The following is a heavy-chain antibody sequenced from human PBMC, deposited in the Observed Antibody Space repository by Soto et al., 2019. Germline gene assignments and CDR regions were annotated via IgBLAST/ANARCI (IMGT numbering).Heavy chain of an antibody. CDR1: GFTCISYD. V-gene: IGHV3-23*01. CDR3: AKATATGGGAFDI. CDR2: VLVAGST. D-gene: IGHD2-8*02. J-gene: IGHJ3*02. Sequence: PGGSLRLSCAVSGFTCISYDMSWVRQAPGKGLEWVSTVLVAGSTHYPDSVKGRFTISRDNSKNTLFLQMNSLTAGDTAVYYCAKATATGGGAFDICGQGTMVTVSS.